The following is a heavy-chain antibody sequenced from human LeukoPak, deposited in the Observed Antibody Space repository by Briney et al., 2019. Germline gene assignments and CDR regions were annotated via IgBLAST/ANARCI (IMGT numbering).Heavy chain of an antibody. CDR1: GYTLTELS. CDR3: AAGPPDTAMGYYYYYGMDV. CDR2: FDPEDGET. J-gene: IGHJ6*02. D-gene: IGHD5-18*01. V-gene: IGHV1-24*01. Sequence: ASVKVSCKVSGYTLTELSMHWVRQAPGKGLEWMGGFDPEDGETIYAQKFQGRVTMTEDTSTDTAYMELSSLRSEDTAVYYCAAGPPDTAMGYYYYYGMDVWGQGTTVTVSS.